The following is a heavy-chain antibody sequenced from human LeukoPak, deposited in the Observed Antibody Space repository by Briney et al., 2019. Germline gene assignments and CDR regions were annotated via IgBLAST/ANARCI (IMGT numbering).Heavy chain of an antibody. CDR3: AREGGFYRPLDY. V-gene: IGHV4-4*02. D-gene: IGHD3-3*01. CDR2: VHLDGRT. Sequence: SETLSLTCGVSGGSVINTNWWTWVRQPPGKGLGWIGEVHLDGRTNYNPSLESRLTMSVDVSENRVSLKLTSVTAADTAVYYCAREGGFYRPLDYSGQGTLVTVSS. CDR1: GGSVINTNW. J-gene: IGHJ4*02.